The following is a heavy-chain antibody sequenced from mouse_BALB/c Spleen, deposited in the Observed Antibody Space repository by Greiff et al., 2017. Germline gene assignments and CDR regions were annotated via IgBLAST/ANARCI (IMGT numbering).Heavy chain of an antibody. Sequence: VQLKESGPELVKPGASVKIPCKASGYTFTDYNMDWVKQSHGKSLEWIGDINPNNGGTIYNQKFKGKATLTVDKSSSTAYMELRSLTSEDTAVYYCARWNYYGSGAMDYWGQGTSVTVSS. J-gene: IGHJ4*01. CDR3: ARWNYYGSGAMDY. V-gene: IGHV1-18*01. CDR1: GYTFTDYN. D-gene: IGHD1-1*01. CDR2: INPNNGGT.